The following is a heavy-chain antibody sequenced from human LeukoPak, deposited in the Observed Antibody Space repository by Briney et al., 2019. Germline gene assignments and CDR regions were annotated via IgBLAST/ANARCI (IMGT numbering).Heavy chain of an antibody. CDR1: GGTFISYA. CDR3: ARDRGYCSSTSCPIPYYYGMDV. D-gene: IGHD2-2*01. CDR2: IIPIFGTA. V-gene: IGHV1-69*13. J-gene: IGHJ6*02. Sequence: ASVKVSCKASGGTFISYAISWVRQAPGQGLEWMGGIIPIFGTANYAQKFQGRVTITADESTSTAYMELSSLRSEDTAVYYCARDRGYCSSTSCPIPYYYGMDVWGQGTTVTVSS.